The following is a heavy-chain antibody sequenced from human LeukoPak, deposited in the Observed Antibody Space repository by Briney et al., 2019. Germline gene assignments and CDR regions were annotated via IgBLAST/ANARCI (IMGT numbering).Heavy chain of an antibody. CDR1: GGSFSGYY. CDR2: INHSGST. Sequence: SETLSLTCAVYGGSFSGYYWSWIRQPPGKGLEWIGEINHSGSTNYNPSLKSRVTISVDTSKNQLSLKLSSVTAADTAVYYCARGKAYCTNGVCPRLYYMDVWGKGTTVTVSS. J-gene: IGHJ6*03. CDR3: ARGKAYCTNGVCPRLYYMDV. V-gene: IGHV4-34*01. D-gene: IGHD2-8*01.